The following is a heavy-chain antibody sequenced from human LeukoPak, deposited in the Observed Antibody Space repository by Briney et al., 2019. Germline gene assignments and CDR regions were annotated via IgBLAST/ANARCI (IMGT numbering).Heavy chain of an antibody. CDR1: GYTFSNFG. CDR2: ISAYSGNT. J-gene: IGHJ4*02. CDR3: ARHSGSELFFDY. D-gene: IGHD1-26*01. V-gene: IGHV1-18*01. Sequence: ASVKVSCKTSGYTFSNFGFSWVRQAPGQGLEWMGWISAYSGNTNYAQKFQGRVTMTTDTSTSTAYMELRSLRSDDTAVYYCARHSGSELFFDYWGQGTLVTVSS.